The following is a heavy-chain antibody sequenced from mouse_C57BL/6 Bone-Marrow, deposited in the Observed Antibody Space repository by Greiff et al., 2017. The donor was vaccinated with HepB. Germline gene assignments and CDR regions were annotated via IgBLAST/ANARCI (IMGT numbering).Heavy chain of an antibody. CDR1: GFTFSSYA. V-gene: IGHV5-4*01. CDR3: AREGGLRQFAY. D-gene: IGHD2-4*01. CDR2: ISDGGSYT. J-gene: IGHJ3*01. Sequence: EVKVVESGGGLVKPGGSLKLSCAASGFTFSSYAMSWVRQTPEKRLEWVATISDGGSYTYYPDNVKGRFTISRDNAKNNLYLQMSHLKSEDTAMYYCAREGGLRQFAYWGQGTLVTVSA.